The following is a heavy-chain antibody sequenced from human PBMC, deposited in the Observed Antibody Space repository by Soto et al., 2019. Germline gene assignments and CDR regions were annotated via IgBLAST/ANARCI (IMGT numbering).Heavy chain of an antibody. V-gene: IGHV1-69*01. D-gene: IGHD3-3*01. CDR2: IIPIFGTA. CDR1: GGTFSSYA. Sequence: QVQLVQSGAEVKKPGSSVKVSCKASGGTFSSYAISWVRQAPGQGLEWMGGIIPIFGTANYAQKFQGRVTITADESTSTAYMELGSLRSEDTAVYYCARVSGYYDAFDYYYGMDVWGQGTTVTVSS. J-gene: IGHJ6*02. CDR3: ARVSGYYDAFDYYYGMDV.